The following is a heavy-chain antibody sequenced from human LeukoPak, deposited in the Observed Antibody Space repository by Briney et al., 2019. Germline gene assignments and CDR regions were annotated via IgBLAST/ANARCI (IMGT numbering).Heavy chain of an antibody. CDR2: ISWNSGSI. V-gene: IGHV3-9*01. CDR3: AKGMGRIVGATTTGGFDY. J-gene: IGHJ4*02. CDR1: GFTFSSYA. D-gene: IGHD1-26*01. Sequence: GGSLRLSCAASGFTFSSYAMHWVRQAPGKGLEWVSGISWNSGSIGYADSVKGRFTISRDNAKNSLYLQMNSLRAEDTALYYCAKGMGRIVGATTTGGFDYWGQGTLVTVSS.